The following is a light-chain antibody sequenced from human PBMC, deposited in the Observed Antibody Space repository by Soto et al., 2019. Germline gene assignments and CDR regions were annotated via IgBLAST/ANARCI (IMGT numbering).Light chain of an antibody. CDR3: HQRGNGPPWT. V-gene: IGKV3-11*01. CDR1: EIVAGY. Sequence: EIVLTQSPATLSLSPGERATLSCRASEIVAGYLAWYQQKPGLPPRLLIYETSNRVIGLPNRFTGSGSGTDFTLTISSLEPEDFAVYYCHQRGNGPPWTFGQGTKVDIK. J-gene: IGKJ1*01. CDR2: ETS.